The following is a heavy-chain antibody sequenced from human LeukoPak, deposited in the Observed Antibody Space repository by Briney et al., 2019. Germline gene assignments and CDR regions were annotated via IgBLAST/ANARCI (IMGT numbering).Heavy chain of an antibody. J-gene: IGHJ4*02. V-gene: IGHV3-48*02. CDR1: GFTFSSYG. CDR3: ARFRNYGLDY. Sequence: GGSLRLSCAASGFTFSSYGMNWVRQAPGKGLEWVSYISSSYSPVSYSDSVKGRFTISRDNAKNSLYLQVNSLRDEDTAVYYCARFRNYGLDYWGQGTLVTVSS. CDR2: ISSSYSPV. D-gene: IGHD1-7*01.